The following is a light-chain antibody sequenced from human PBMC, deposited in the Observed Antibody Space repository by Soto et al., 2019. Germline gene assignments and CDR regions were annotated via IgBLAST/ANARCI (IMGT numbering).Light chain of an antibody. J-gene: IGLJ2*01. CDR2: DTS. CDR3: LLSYSGSHVV. CDR1: TGAVTSGHY. Sequence: VVTQEPSLTVSPGGTVTLTCGSSTGAVTSGHYPYWFQQKPGQAPRTLIYDTSNKHSWTPARFSGSLLGGKAALTLSGAQPEDEAEYYCLLSYSGSHVVFGGGTKVTVL. V-gene: IGLV7-46*01.